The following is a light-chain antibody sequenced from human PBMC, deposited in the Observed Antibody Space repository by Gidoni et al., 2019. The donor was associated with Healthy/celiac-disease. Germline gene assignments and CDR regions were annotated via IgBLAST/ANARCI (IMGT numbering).Light chain of an antibody. Sequence: QSVLTQPPSASGTPGQRVTISCSGSSSNIGSNYVYWYQQLPGTAPKLLIYRDNQRPSGVPDRFSGSTSGTSASLAISGLRSEDEADYYCAAWDDSLNGVIFGGGTKLTVL. CDR3: AAWDDSLNGVI. CDR1: SSNIGSNY. J-gene: IGLJ2*01. V-gene: IGLV1-47*01. CDR2: RDN.